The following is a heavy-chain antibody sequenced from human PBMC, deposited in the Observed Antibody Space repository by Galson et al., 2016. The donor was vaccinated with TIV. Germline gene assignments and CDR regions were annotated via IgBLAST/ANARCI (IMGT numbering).Heavy chain of an antibody. V-gene: IGHV1-8*01. J-gene: IGHJ4*02. CDR2: MNPDSGSR. CDR3: ARDTPCGGACYFFDS. D-gene: IGHD2-21*02. Sequence: SVKVSCKASRYTFTSYDFHWVRQATGQGLEWMGWMNPDSGSRGYAQRFQGRLTMTRNISTSTVYMELSSLRSEDTAVYYCARDTPCGGACYFFDSWGQGSLVTVSS. CDR1: RYTFTSYD.